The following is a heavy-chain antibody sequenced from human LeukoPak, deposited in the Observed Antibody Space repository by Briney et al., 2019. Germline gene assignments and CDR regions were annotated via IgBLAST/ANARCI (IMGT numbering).Heavy chain of an antibody. V-gene: IGHV1-46*02. CDR3: ARTAARRFDY. Sequence: ASVKVSCKASGYTFHSYFMHWVRQAPGQGLEWMGIINPTGGSTTYAQKFQGRVTMTRDTSTSTVYMELSSLRSDDTAVYYCARTAARRFDYWGQGTLVTVSS. J-gene: IGHJ4*02. D-gene: IGHD6-6*01. CDR1: GYTFHSYF. CDR2: INPTGGST.